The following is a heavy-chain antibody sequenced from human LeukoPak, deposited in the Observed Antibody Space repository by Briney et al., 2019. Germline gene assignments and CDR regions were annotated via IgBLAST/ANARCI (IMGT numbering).Heavy chain of an antibody. V-gene: IGHV4-34*01. CDR1: GGSFSGYY. CDR3: ARATWSRISGFDY. J-gene: IGHJ4*02. Sequence: SETLSLTCAIYGGSFSGYYWSWIRQPPGKGLEWIGEINHSGSTNYNPSLKSRVTISVDTSKNQFSLQLNSVTPEDTAVYYCARATWSRISGFDYWGQGTLVTVSS. D-gene: IGHD1-1*01. CDR2: INHSGST.